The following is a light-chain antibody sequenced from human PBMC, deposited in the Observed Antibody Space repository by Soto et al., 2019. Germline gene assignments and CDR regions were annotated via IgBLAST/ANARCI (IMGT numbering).Light chain of an antibody. Sequence: DIQMTQSPSTLSASVGDRVSITCRASQSISRQLAWNQQKPGKAPNLLIYQASNLETGHPSRFTGSGSGTECTLTISSLQRDDLGTYYCLQYQSYWTFGQGTKLEVK. V-gene: IGKV1-5*03. CDR2: QAS. J-gene: IGKJ1*01. CDR3: LQYQSYWT. CDR1: QSISRQ.